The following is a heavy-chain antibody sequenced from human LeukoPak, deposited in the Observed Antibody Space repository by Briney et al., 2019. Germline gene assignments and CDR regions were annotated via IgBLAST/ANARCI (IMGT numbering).Heavy chain of an antibody. CDR2: IYSGGNT. J-gene: IGHJ2*01. V-gene: IGHV3-66*01. CDR1: GFNVSSNY. Sequence: GGSLRLSCAASGFNVSSNYMSWVRQAPGKGLEWVSIIYSGGNTHYADSVKGRFNLSRDTSNNMLYLQMSSLRVEDTAVYYCARDQAQYGSGSYSWYFDLWGRGTLVTVYS. CDR3: ARDQAQYGSGSYSWYFDL. D-gene: IGHD3-10*01.